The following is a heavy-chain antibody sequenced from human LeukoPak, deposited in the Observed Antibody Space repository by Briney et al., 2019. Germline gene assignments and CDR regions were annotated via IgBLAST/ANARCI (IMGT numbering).Heavy chain of an antibody. CDR3: AARFYDILTGNYYYGMDV. CDR2: IIPIFGTV. Sequence: SVKVSCKASGGTFSSYAISWVRQAPGQGLEWMGGIIPIFGTVNYAQKFQGRVTITADKSTSTAYMELSSLRSEDTAVYYCAARFYDILTGNYYYGMDVWGKGTTVTVSS. CDR1: GGTFSSYA. V-gene: IGHV1-69*06. D-gene: IGHD3-9*01. J-gene: IGHJ6*04.